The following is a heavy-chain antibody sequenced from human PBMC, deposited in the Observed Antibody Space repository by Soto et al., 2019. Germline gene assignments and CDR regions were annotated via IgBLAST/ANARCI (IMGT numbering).Heavy chain of an antibody. CDR1: GVYFRGYY. CDR3: ARDKITGLFDY. V-gene: IGHV4-34*01. D-gene: IGHD2-8*02. CDR2: INHSGST. J-gene: IGHJ4*02. Sequence: SVPKSLPYAVDGVYFRGYYWSWIRQPPGKGLEWIGEINHSGSTNYNPSLKSRVTISVDTSKNQFSLKLTSVTAADTAVYYCARDKITGLFDYWGQGTLVTVSS.